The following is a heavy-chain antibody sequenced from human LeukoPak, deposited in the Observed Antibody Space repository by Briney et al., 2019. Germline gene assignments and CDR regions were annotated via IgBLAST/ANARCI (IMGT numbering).Heavy chain of an antibody. V-gene: IGHV3-23*01. D-gene: IGHD5-18*01. CDR2: IRGGGGVQ. Sequence: GGSLRLSCAASGFTFHDYAMHWVRQAPGKGLEYVSVIRGGGGVQYYAASVKGRFTISRDNSKNTLYLQMNSLRAEDTAVYYCAKSSHSFGNDALGIWGQGTMVTVSS. CDR1: GFTFHDYA. J-gene: IGHJ3*02. CDR3: AKSSHSFGNDALGI.